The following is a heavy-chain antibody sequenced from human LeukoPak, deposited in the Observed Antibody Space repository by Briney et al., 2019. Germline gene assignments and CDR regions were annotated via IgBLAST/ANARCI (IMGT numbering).Heavy chain of an antibody. D-gene: IGHD2-2*01. Sequence: SETLSLTCTVSGGSISSGGYYWSWIRQHPGKGLEWIGYIYYSGTTYYNPSLKGRVTTSVDTSKNQFSLKLNSVTAADTAVYYCARDYCSSTSCPFYYYYGMDVWGQGTTVTVSS. CDR3: ARDYCSSTSCPFYYYYGMDV. J-gene: IGHJ6*02. CDR1: GGSISSGGYY. CDR2: IYYSGTT. V-gene: IGHV4-31*03.